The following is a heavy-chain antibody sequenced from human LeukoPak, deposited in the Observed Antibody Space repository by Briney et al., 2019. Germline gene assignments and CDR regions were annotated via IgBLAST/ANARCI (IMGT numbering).Heavy chain of an antibody. CDR3: VPKGNEGY. V-gene: IGHV3-64D*06. Sequence: GGSLRLSCSASGFIFSSYAMHWVRQAPGKGLEYVSAISPNGGSTYYADSVKGRFSISRDNSKNILYLQMSSVRPEDTAVYYCVPKGNEGYWGQGTPVTVSS. D-gene: IGHD1-1*01. CDR2: ISPNGGST. J-gene: IGHJ4*02. CDR1: GFIFSSYA.